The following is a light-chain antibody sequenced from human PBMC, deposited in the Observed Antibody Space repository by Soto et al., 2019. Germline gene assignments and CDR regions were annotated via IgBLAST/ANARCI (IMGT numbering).Light chain of an antibody. CDR2: DAS. V-gene: IGKV1-33*01. CDR3: QQYDTDPEVT. Sequence: DIQMTQSPSSLSASVGDSVTITCQASQDIATYLNWYQQKIGEAPKVLIYDASNLQTGVPPRFSGGGYGTVFTFTIRNLQPEDTATYFCQQYDTDPEVTFGGGTKLEI. CDR1: QDIATY. J-gene: IGKJ4*01.